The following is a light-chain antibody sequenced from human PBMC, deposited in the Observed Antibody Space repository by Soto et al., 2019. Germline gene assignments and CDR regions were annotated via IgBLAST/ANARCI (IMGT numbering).Light chain of an antibody. CDR2: SND. CDR1: TSNIGSTT. CDR3: ATWDDSLNGVV. Sequence: QSVLTQPPSASGTPGQRVTISCSGSTSNIGSTTVNWYQHLPGAAPKVLIYSNDQRPSGVPDRFSGSKSGTSASLAISGLQSEDEADYYCATWDDSLNGVVFGGGTQLTVL. V-gene: IGLV1-44*01. J-gene: IGLJ2*01.